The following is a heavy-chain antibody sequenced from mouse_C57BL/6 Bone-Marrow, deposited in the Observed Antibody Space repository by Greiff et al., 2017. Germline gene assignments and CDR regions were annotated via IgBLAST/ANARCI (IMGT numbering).Heavy chain of an antibody. V-gene: IGHV5-6*01. D-gene: IGHD1-1*01. CDR1: GFTFSSYG. CDR3: ARQGYYYGSGFAY. Sequence: EVQVVESGGDLVKPGGSLKLSCAASGFTFSSYGMSWVRQTPDKRLEWVATISSGGSYTYYPDSVKGRFTISRDNAKNTLYLQMSSLKSEDTAMYYCARQGYYYGSGFAYWGQGTLVTVSA. CDR2: ISSGGSYT. J-gene: IGHJ3*01.